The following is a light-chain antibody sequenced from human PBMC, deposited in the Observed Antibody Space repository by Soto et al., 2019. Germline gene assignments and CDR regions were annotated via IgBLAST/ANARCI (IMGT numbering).Light chain of an antibody. J-gene: IGKJ3*01. CDR2: GAS. CDR3: QVYGSSPLFT. Sequence: EIVLTQSPDTLSLSPGERATLYCRASQSVSSTYLAWFQQKPGQTPRLLISGASSRATGIPDRFSGSGSGTDFSLTISRLEPEDFAVYWCQVYGSSPLFTFGPGTKWIS. V-gene: IGKV3-20*01. CDR1: QSVSSTY.